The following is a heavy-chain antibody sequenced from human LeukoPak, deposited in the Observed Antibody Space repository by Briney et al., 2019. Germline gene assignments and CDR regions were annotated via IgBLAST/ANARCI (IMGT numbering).Heavy chain of an antibody. V-gene: IGHV3-48*04. CDR3: VRDPSYGSSWYYYMDV. CDR2: ISSSSFKI. D-gene: IGHD6-13*01. CDR1: ALIFTNAW. Sequence: RGSLRLSCAASALIFTNAWMTCVRQAPGKGLGWVSYISSSSFKIGYADSVKGRFTISRDNSKNSLYLQMDSLRVEDTAVYYCVRDPSYGSSWYYYMDVWGKGTTVTVPS. J-gene: IGHJ6*03.